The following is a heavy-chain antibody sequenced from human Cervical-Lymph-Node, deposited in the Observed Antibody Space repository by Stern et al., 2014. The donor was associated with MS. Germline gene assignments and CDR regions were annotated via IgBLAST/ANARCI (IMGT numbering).Heavy chain of an antibody. J-gene: IGHJ4*02. CDR2: ISFNGNNK. CDR1: GFIFNNYA. V-gene: IGHV3-30-3*01. Sequence: VHLVESGGGVVQPGRSLRLSCAASGFIFNNYALFWVRQAPGKGLEWVALISFNGNNKYYADSVQGRFTISRDNSTNILFLQMNNLTTDDTAVYFCARGQRGEYFDYWGQGTLVTVFS. CDR3: ARGQRGEYFDY. D-gene: IGHD2/OR15-2a*01.